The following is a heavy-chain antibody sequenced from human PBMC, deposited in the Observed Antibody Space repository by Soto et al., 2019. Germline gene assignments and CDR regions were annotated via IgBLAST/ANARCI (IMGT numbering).Heavy chain of an antibody. V-gene: IGHV1-8*01. D-gene: IGHD3-22*01. CDR1: GYTFTSYD. CDR3: ANLDSSGYYLFDY. Sequence: ASVKVSCKASGYTFTSYDINWVRQATGQGLEWMGWMNPNSGNTDYAQKFQGRVTMTRNTSISTAYMELRSLSSDDTAVYYCANLDSSGYYLFDYWGQGTLVTVSS. CDR2: MNPNSGNT. J-gene: IGHJ4*02.